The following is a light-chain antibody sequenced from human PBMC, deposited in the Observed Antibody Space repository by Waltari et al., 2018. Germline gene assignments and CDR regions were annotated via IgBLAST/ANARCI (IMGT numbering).Light chain of an antibody. Sequence: SNELTQPPSVSVSPGQTARITCSGDALATENVYWYHKKPGQAPLLVKYKENARPAGTPERFTGSSSGTTVTLIINGVQAEDEADYYCQSTDTTGTYLVFGGGTKLTVL. CDR2: KEN. CDR3: QSTDTTGTYLV. CDR1: ALATEN. J-gene: IGLJ2*01. V-gene: IGLV3-25*03.